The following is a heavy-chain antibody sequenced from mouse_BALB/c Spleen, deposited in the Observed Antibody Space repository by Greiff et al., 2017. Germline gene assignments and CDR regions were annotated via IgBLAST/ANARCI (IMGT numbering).Heavy chain of an antibody. V-gene: IGHV7-3*02. Sequence: EVQRVESGGGLVQPGGSLRLSCATSGFTFTDYYMSWVRQPPGKALEWLGFIRNKANGYTTEYSASVKGRFTISRDNSQSILYLQMNTLRAEDSATYYCARGGTGAMDYWGQGTSVTVSS. J-gene: IGHJ4*01. D-gene: IGHD3-3*01. CDR1: GFTFTDYY. CDR2: IRNKANGYTT. CDR3: ARGGTGAMDY.